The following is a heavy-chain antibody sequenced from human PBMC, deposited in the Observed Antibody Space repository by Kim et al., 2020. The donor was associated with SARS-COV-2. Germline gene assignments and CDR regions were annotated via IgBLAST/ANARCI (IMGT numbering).Heavy chain of an antibody. Sequence: GGSLRLSCAASGFTFSSYGMHWVRQAPGKGLEWVAVISYDGSNKYYADSVKGRFTISRDNSKNTLYLQMNSLRAEDTAVYYCAKDLSPPYGDYNYYGMDVWGRGTTVTVSS. V-gene: IGHV3-30*18. D-gene: IGHD4-17*01. J-gene: IGHJ6*02. CDR1: GFTFSSYG. CDR3: AKDLSPPYGDYNYYGMDV. CDR2: ISYDGSNK.